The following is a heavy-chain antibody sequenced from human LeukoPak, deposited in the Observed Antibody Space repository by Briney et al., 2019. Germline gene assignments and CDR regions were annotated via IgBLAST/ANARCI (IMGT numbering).Heavy chain of an antibody. V-gene: IGHV1-18*01. D-gene: IGHD3-22*01. CDR2: IGTYKGDT. CDR3: ARTPGMVVVKTFYCMDV. Sequence: ASVNVSCKTSGYTFTSDGISWVRQAPGEGREWVGWIGTYKGDTNYAQMYQGRVTMTTDTSTSTAYMELKNLRSDDTAVYYCARTPGMVVVKTFYCMDVWGQGTTVTVSS. J-gene: IGHJ6*02. CDR1: GYTFTSDG.